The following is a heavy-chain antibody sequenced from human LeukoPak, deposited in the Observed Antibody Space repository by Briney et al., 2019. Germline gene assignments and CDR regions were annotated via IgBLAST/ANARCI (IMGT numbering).Heavy chain of an antibody. CDR2: IYDIGST. J-gene: IGHJ4*02. Sequence: GGSLRLSCAASGFTVSSNYMSWVRQAPGTGLEWVSIIYDIGSTYYEDSVKGRFTISRDNSKNTLYLQMNSLRAEDTAVYYCARESIAAVGTALDYWGQRTLVTVSS. CDR1: GFTVSSNY. V-gene: IGHV3-53*01. CDR3: ARESIAAVGTALDY. D-gene: IGHD6-13*01.